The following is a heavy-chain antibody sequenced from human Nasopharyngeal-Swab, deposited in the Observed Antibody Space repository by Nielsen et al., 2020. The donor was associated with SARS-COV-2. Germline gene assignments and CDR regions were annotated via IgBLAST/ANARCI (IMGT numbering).Heavy chain of an antibody. D-gene: IGHD5-18*01. CDR3: ARDGIRIQLWFSNWFDP. CDR1: GYTFTSYA. V-gene: IGHV1-3*01. CDR2: INAGNGNT. Sequence: ASVKVSCKASGYTFTSYAMHWVRQAPGQRREWMGWINAGNGNTKYSQKFQGRVTITRDTSASTAYMELRSLRSEDTAVYYCARDGIRIQLWFSNWFDPWGQGTLVTVSS. J-gene: IGHJ5*02.